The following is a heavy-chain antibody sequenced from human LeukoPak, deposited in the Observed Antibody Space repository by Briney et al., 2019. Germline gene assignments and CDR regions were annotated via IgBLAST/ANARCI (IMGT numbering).Heavy chain of an antibody. J-gene: IGHJ4*02. CDR1: GFTFSSYE. Sequence: GGSLRLSCAASGFTFSSYEMNWVRQAPGRGLEWVSYISSSGSTRYYADSVKGRFTISRDYAKKSLFLQMNSLRVEDTAVYYCAKVAKYYYGPETYYFFEQWGQGTPVTAAS. CDR3: AKVAKYYYGPETYYFFEQ. D-gene: IGHD3-10*01. CDR2: ISSSGSTR. V-gene: IGHV3-48*03.